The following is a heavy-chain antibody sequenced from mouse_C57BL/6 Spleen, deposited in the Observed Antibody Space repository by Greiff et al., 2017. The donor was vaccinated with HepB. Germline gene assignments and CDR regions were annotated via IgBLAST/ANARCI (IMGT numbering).Heavy chain of an antibody. J-gene: IGHJ4*01. D-gene: IGHD3-1*01. CDR2: ICDGGRDT. CDR3: ARAREDNYAMDC. V-gene: IGHV5-4*03. Sequence: EVMLVESGGGLVKPGGSLKLSCAASGFTFSSYAMSWVRQTPEKRLEWVATICDGGRDTYYPDNVKGRFTISRDNAKNNLCLEVSHLKSENTAMYYCARAREDNYAMDCWGQGTSVTVSS. CDR1: GFTFSSYA.